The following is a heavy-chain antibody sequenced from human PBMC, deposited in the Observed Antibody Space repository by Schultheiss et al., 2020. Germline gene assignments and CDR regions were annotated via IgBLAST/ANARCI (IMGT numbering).Heavy chain of an antibody. CDR3: ARVAFWWLNYYYYGMDV. CDR1: GFTFSSYA. J-gene: IGHJ6*02. V-gene: IGHV3-30-3*01. Sequence: GGSLRLSCAASGFTFSSYAMHWVRQAPGKGLEWVAVISYDGSNKYYADSVKGRFTISRDNSKNTLYLQMNSLRAEDTAVYYCARVAFWWLNYYYYGMDVWGQGTTVTVSS. D-gene: IGHD2-8*02. CDR2: ISYDGSNK.